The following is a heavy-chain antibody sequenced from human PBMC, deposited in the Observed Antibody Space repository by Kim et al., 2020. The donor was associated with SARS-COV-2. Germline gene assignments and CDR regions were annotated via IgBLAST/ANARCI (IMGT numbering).Heavy chain of an antibody. J-gene: IGHJ4*02. Sequence: SETLSLTCAVYGGSFSGYYWSWIRQPPGKGLEWIGEINHSGSTNYNPSLKSRVTISVDTSKNQFSLKLSSVTAADTAVYYCARGITMVRGHDYWGQGTLVTVSS. CDR1: GGSFSGYY. CDR3: ARGITMVRGHDY. CDR2: INHSGST. V-gene: IGHV4-34*01. D-gene: IGHD3-10*01.